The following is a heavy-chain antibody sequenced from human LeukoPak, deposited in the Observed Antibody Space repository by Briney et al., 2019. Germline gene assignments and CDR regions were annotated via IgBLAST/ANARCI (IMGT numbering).Heavy chain of an antibody. Sequence: ASVKVPSKASGYTFTSYDINWVRQATGQGLEWMGWMNPNSGNTGYAQKFQGRVTMTRNTSISTAYMELSSLRSEDTAVYYCARIYCSSTSCYYYYYYGMDVWGQGTTVTVSS. V-gene: IGHV1-8*01. D-gene: IGHD2-2*01. CDR2: MNPNSGNT. CDR3: ARIYCSSTSCYYYYYYGMDV. CDR1: GYTFTSYD. J-gene: IGHJ6*02.